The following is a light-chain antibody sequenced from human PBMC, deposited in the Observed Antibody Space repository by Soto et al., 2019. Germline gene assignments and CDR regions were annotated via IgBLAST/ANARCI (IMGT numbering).Light chain of an antibody. CDR3: QHYNSYSEA. CDR2: VAS. V-gene: IGKV1-9*01. CDR1: QDISSY. Sequence: IQLTQSPSSLSASVGDRVTITCRASQDISSYLAWYQQKPGKAPKLLIYVASTLQSGVTSRLSGSGSGTEFTLILSSLQPDDFATYSCQHYNSYSEAFGQGTKVAIK. J-gene: IGKJ1*01.